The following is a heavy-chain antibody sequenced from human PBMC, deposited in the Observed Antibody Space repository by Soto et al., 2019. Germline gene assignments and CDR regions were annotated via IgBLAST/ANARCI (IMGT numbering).Heavy chain of an antibody. CDR2: TYYNGDT. J-gene: IGHJ4*02. CDR3: ASGPGCVDGWRTFDF. CDR1: DDSFRGADYY. V-gene: IGHV4-61*08. Sequence: SETLSLTCTVSDDSFRGADYYWSWIRQPLGKGPEWIGYTYYNGDTKYNPALKSRVTMSVDTTKNQFSLKLSSVTAADTAVYFCASGPGCVDGWRTFDFWGRGTLVTVSS. D-gene: IGHD6-19*01.